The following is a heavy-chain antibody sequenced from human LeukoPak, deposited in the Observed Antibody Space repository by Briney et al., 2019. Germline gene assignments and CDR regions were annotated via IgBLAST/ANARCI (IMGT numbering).Heavy chain of an antibody. J-gene: IGHJ4*02. CDR1: GGTFSSYT. CDR3: ARGLLSGSLDFDY. D-gene: IGHD1-26*01. CDR2: IIPILGIA. Sequence: GASVKVSCKASGGTFSSYTISWVRQAPGQGLEWMGRIIPILGIANYAQKFQGRVTITADKSTSTAYMELSSPRSEDTAVYYCARGLLSGSLDFDYWGQGTLVTVSS. V-gene: IGHV1-69*02.